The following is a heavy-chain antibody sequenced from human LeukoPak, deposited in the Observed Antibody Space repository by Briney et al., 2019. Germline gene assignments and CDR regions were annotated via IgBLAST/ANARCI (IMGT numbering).Heavy chain of an antibody. D-gene: IGHD5-12*01. Sequence: LGESLKISCKGSGYSFTSYWIGWVRQMPGKGLEWMGIIYPGDSDTRYSPSFQGQVTISADKSISTAYLQWSSLKASDTAMYYCARIVATIVGYYYYMDVWGKGTTVTISS. CDR1: GYSFTSYW. J-gene: IGHJ6*03. V-gene: IGHV5-51*01. CDR3: ARIVATIVGYYYYMDV. CDR2: IYPGDSDT.